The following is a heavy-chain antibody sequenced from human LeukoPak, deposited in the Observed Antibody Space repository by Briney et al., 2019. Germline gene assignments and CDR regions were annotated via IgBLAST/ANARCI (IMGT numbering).Heavy chain of an antibody. D-gene: IGHD6-19*01. CDR2: INPNSGGT. J-gene: IGHJ6*03. V-gene: IGHV1-2*02. CDR1: GYTFTGYY. Sequence: ASVKVSCKASGYTFTGYYMHWVRQAPGQGLEWMGWINPNSGGTNYAQKFQGRVTMTRNTSISTAYMELSSLRSEDTAVYYCARDLRYSSGWSASGMDVWGKGTTVTISS. CDR3: ARDLRYSSGWSASGMDV.